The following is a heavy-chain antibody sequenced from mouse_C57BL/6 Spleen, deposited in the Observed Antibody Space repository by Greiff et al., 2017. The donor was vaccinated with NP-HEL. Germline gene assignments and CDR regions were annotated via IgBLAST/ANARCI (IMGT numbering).Heavy chain of an antibody. CDR2: IYPRDGST. D-gene: IGHD1-1*01. V-gene: IGHV1-85*01. J-gene: IGHJ4*01. Sequence: QVQLQQSGPELVKPGASVKLSCKASGYTFTSYDINWVKQRPGQGLEWIGWIYPRDGSTKYNEKFKGKSTLTVDTSSSTAYMELHSLTSEDSAVYFCAGVTTVVSAGTRAMDYWGQGTSVTVSS. CDR1: GYTFTSYD. CDR3: AGVTTVVSAGTRAMDY.